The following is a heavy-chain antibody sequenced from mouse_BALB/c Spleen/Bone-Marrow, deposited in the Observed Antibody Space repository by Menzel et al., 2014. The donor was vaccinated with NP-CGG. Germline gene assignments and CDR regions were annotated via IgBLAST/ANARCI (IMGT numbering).Heavy chain of an antibody. CDR2: IYYSGTI. D-gene: IGHD1-1*01. J-gene: IGHJ2*01. CDR1: GISITTGNYR. Sequence: EVKLQESGPGLVKPSQTVSLTRTVTGISITTGNYRWSWIRQFPGNKLEWIGYIYYSGTITYNPSLTSRTTITRDTSKNQFFLEMNSLTAEDTATYYCARYLGAYFDYWGQGTTLTVSS. CDR3: ARYLGAYFDY. V-gene: IGHV3-5*02.